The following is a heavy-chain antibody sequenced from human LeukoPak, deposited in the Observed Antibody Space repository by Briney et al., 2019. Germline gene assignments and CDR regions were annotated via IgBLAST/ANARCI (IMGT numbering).Heavy chain of an antibody. CDR1: GFSLSTSGVG. Sequence: SGPTLVNPTQTLTLTCTFSGFSLSTSGVGVGWIRQPPGKALEWLALIYWNDDKRYSPSLKSRLTITKDTSKNQVVLTMTNMDPVDTATYYCARSSYDILTGYKSFDYWGQGTLVTVSS. D-gene: IGHD3-9*01. V-gene: IGHV2-5*01. CDR3: ARSSYDILTGYKSFDY. CDR2: IYWNDDK. J-gene: IGHJ4*02.